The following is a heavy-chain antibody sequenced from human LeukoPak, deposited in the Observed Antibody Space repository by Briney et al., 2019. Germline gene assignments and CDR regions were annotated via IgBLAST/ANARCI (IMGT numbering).Heavy chain of an antibody. CDR2: IDYSGST. CDR3: ARASGSSWYERRLHAYYYYMDV. J-gene: IGHJ6*03. V-gene: IGHV4-39*07. Sequence: SETLSLTCTVSGGSIISTTYYWGWLRQPPGEGLEWIGSIDYSGSTYYNPSLKSRVTISVDTSKNQFSLNLSSVTAADTAVYSCARASGSSWYERRLHAYYYYMDVWGKGTTVTVSS. D-gene: IGHD6-13*01. CDR1: GGSIISTTYY.